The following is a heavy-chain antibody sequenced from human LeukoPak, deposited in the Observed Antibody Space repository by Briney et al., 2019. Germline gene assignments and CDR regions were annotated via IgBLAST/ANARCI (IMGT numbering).Heavy chain of an antibody. CDR3: ARQDPGDVTGYYMDV. CDR2: IYTSGST. V-gene: IGHV4-4*09. Sequence: SETLSLTCTVSGGSISSYYWSWIRQPPGKGLEWIGYIYTSGSTNYNPSLKSRVTISVDTSKNQFSLKLSSVTAADTAVYYCARQDPGDVTGYYMDVWGKGTTVTVSS. J-gene: IGHJ6*03. D-gene: IGHD2-21*02. CDR1: GGSISSYY.